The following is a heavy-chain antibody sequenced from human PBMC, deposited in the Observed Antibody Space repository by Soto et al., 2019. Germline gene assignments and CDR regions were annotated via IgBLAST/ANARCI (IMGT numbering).Heavy chain of an antibody. D-gene: IGHD4-4*01. J-gene: IGHJ4*02. Sequence: QVQLVQSGAEVKKPGASLKVSCKASGYTFTSYGISWVRQAPGQGLEWRGWISAYNGNTNYAQKLQGRVTMPSDASTSTADMELSSMRSDDTAVYYCARVDEYRVCYCGQRTLVTVSS. CDR3: ARVDEYRVCY. V-gene: IGHV1-18*01. CDR1: GYTFTSYG. CDR2: ISAYNGNT.